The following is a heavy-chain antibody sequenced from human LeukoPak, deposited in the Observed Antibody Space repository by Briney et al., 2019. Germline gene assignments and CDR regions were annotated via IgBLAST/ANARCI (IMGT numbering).Heavy chain of an antibody. CDR1: GYTFTNYA. D-gene: IGHD3-22*01. V-gene: IGHV1-69*06. CDR2: IIPIFGTA. Sequence: SVKVSCKASGYTFTNYAISWVRQAPGQGLEWMGGIIPIFGTANYAQKFQGRVTITADKSTSTAYMELSSLRSEDTAVYYCARPEYYYDSSGSDIYAFDIWGQGTMVTVSS. CDR3: ARPEYYYDSSGSDIYAFDI. J-gene: IGHJ3*02.